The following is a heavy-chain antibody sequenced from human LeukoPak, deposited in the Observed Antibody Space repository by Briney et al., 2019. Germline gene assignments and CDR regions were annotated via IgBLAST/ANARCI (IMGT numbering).Heavy chain of an antibody. J-gene: IGHJ4*02. CDR3: AKGGKWDVTPFDY. CDR2: ISGGGGST. Sequence: GGSLRLSCAASGFTFTSYSMNWVRQAPGKGLEWVSTISGGGGSTYYADSVKGRFTISRDNSKSTLYLQVNSLRAEDTAVYYCAKGGKWDVTPFDYWGQGTLVTVSS. CDR1: GFTFTSYS. V-gene: IGHV3-23*01. D-gene: IGHD1-26*01.